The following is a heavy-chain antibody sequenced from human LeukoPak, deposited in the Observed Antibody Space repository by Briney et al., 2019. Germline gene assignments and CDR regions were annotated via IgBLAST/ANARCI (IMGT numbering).Heavy chain of an antibody. D-gene: IGHD2-2*01. CDR3: ARDLNVVVPASNDY. CDR1: GFTFSSYS. CDR2: FSSSGSYI. Sequence: PGGSLRLSCAVSGFTFSSYSMNWVRQAPGKGLEWVSFFSSSGSYIYYADSVKGRFTISGDIAKNSLFLQMNSLRVEDTAVYYCARDLNVVVPASNDYWGQGTLVTVSS. V-gene: IGHV3-21*01. J-gene: IGHJ4*02.